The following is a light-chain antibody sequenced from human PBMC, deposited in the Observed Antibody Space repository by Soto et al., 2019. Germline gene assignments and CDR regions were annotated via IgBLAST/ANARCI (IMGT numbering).Light chain of an antibody. J-gene: IGLJ3*02. V-gene: IGLV1-51*01. CDR2: DNS. CDR1: SSNIGSNY. Sequence: QSVLTQPPSVSAAPGQRVTISCSGSSSNIGSNYVSWYQQLPGTVPKLLIYDNSKRPSGIPDRFSGSKSGTSATLGITGLQTGDEADYYCGTWDSSLSTGWVFGGGTKLTVL. CDR3: GTWDSSLSTGWV.